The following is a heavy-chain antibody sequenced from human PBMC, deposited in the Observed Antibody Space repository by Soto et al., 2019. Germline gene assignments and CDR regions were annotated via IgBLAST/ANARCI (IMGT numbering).Heavy chain of an antibody. CDR1: GGTFSSYA. CDR2: IIPIFGTA. CDR3: ARAGVDLGLDAFDT. Sequence: QVQLVQSGAEVKKPGSSVKVSCKASGGTFSSYAISWVRQAPGQGLEWMGGIIPIFGTANYAQKFQGRVTLTADESTSTSYMALSILRSQDTAVYYCARAGVDLGLDAFDTWGQGTMVTVSS. J-gene: IGHJ3*02. D-gene: IGHD5-12*01. V-gene: IGHV1-69*01.